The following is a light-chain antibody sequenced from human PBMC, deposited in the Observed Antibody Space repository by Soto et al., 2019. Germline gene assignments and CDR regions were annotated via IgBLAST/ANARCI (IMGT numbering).Light chain of an antibody. J-gene: IGKJ1*01. V-gene: IGKV1-6*01. CDR1: QGIRND. CDR2: AAS. Sequence: AIQMTQSPSSLSASVGDRVTISCRASQGIRNDLGWYQQKPGKAPKLLIYAASILQSGVPSRFSGSGSGTDFTLTISSLQPEDFATYYWLQDYNFPRTFGQGTKVEIK. CDR3: LQDYNFPRT.